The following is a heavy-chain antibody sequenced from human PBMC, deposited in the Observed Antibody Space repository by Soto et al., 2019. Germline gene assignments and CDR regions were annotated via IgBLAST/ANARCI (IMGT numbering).Heavy chain of an antibody. Sequence: SETLSLTCSVSGGFTSTNNWWSWVRQPPGKGLEWIGDAYHSGSTEYNPSLKSRVSISVDKSKNHISLKLTSATAADTAVYYCXRSPPSSYYGGSGTFDYWGQGTLVTVSS. D-gene: IGHD3-10*01. V-gene: IGHV4-4*02. CDR1: GGFTSTNNW. J-gene: IGHJ4*02. CDR2: AYHSGST. CDR3: XRSPPSSYYGGSGTFDY.